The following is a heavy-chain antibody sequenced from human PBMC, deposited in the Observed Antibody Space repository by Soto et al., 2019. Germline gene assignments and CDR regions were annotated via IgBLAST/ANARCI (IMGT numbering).Heavy chain of an antibody. CDR1: GYTFTGYY. CDR2: INPNSGGT. Sequence: ASVKVSCKASGYTFTGYYMHWVRQAPGQGLGWMGWINPNSGGTNYAQKFQGRVTMTRDTSISTAYMELSRLRSDDTAVYYCARDPLHQNPYSYGYDPGEPRYYFDYWGQGTLVTVSS. D-gene: IGHD5-18*01. J-gene: IGHJ4*02. CDR3: ARDPLHQNPYSYGYDPGEPRYYFDY. V-gene: IGHV1-2*02.